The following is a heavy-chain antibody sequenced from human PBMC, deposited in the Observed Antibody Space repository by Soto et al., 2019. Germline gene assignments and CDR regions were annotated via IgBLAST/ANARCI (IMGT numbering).Heavy chain of an antibody. D-gene: IGHD5-12*01. CDR3: ANYIGGYDFYFDY. V-gene: IGHV3-9*01. CDR1: GFTFDDYA. J-gene: IGHJ4*02. Sequence: GGSLRLSCAASGFTFDDYAMHWVRQAPGKGLEWVSGISWNSGSIGYADSVKGRFTISRDKAKNSLYLQMNSLKADDTALYYCANYIGGYDFYFDYWGQGTLVTVSS. CDR2: ISWNSGSI.